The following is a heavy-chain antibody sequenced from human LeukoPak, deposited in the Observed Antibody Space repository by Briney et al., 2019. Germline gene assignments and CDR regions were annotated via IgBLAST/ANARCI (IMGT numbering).Heavy chain of an antibody. V-gene: IGHV1-18*04. CDR3: ARVPTDSSSWLEYFQH. CDR2: ISAYNGDT. D-gene: IGHD6-13*01. Sequence: ASVKLSCKASGYTFTGYYMHWVRQAPGQGLEWMGWISAYNGDTNYAQKFQGRVTMTTDTSTSTAFMELRSLRSDDTAVYYCARVPTDSSSWLEYFQHWGQGTLVTVSS. J-gene: IGHJ1*01. CDR1: GYTFTGYY.